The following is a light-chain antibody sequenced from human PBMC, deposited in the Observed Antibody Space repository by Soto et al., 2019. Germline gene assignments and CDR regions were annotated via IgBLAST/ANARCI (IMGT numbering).Light chain of an antibody. J-gene: IGKJ2*01. CDR3: LQYGSSLGS. CDR2: DAV. CDR1: QSVTGTN. Sequence: IVLTQSPVTLSLSPGEGATLSCRASQSVTGTNLAWYQQRAGQAPRLLIYDAVRRATGIPDRFSGSGSGTDFTLTISRLEPEDFAVYYCLQYGSSLGSFGQGTKVEI. V-gene: IGKV3-20*01.